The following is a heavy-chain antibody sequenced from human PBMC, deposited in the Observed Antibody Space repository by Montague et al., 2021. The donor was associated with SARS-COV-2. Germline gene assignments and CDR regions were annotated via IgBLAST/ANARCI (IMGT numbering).Heavy chain of an antibody. V-gene: IGHV4-39*01. Sequence: SETLSLTCTVSGGSISSSSYYWGWIRQPPGKGLEWIGSIYYSGSTYYNPSLKSRVTISVDTSKNQFSLKLSSVAAADTAVYYCARQRRGGLVSTPRFFYYWGQGTLVTVSS. J-gene: IGHJ4*02. CDR2: IYYSGST. CDR3: ARQRRGGLVSTPRFFYY. CDR1: GGSISSSSYY. D-gene: IGHD6-19*01.